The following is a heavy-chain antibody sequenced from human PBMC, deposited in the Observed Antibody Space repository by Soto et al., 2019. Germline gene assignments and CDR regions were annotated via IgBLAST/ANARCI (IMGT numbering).Heavy chain of an antibody. CDR1: GVTFSDYY. V-gene: IGHV3-11*01. CDR3: ARGPGTTDYYYGMDV. D-gene: IGHD1-7*01. CDR2: ISSSGSTI. J-gene: IGHJ6*02. Sequence: PXGSLILSCSAAGVTFSDYYMSWIRQAPGKGLEWVSYISSSGSTIYYADSVKGRFTISRDNAKNSLYLQMNSLRAEDTAVYYCARGPGTTDYYYGMDVWGQGTTVTVSS.